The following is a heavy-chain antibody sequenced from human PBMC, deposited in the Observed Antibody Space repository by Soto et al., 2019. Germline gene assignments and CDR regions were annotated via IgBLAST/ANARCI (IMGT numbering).Heavy chain of an antibody. CDR2: IIPILGIA. J-gene: IGHJ3*02. CDR3: ARSVGSIDGAFDI. V-gene: IGHV1-69*02. CDR1: GGTFSSYT. Sequence: QVQLVQSGAEVKKPGSSVKVSCKASGGTFSSYTISWVRQAPGQGLEWMGRIIPILGIANYAQKFQGRVTITADKSTSTAYMELSSLRSEDTAVYYCARSVGSIDGAFDIWGQGTMVTVSS. D-gene: IGHD3-3*02.